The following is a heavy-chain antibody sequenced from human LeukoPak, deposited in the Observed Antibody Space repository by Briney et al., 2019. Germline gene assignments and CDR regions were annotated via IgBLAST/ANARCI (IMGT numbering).Heavy chain of an antibody. J-gene: IGHJ4*02. CDR3: ARHDYYGSGSYYKGIDY. D-gene: IGHD3-10*01. V-gene: IGHV4-59*05. Sequence: SETLSLTCTVSGGSISNYYWSWIRQPPGKGLEWIGSIYYSGSTYYNPSLKSRVTISVDTSKNQFSLKLSSVTAADTAVYYCARHDYYGSGSYYKGIDYWGQGTLVTVSS. CDR1: GGSISNYY. CDR2: IYYSGST.